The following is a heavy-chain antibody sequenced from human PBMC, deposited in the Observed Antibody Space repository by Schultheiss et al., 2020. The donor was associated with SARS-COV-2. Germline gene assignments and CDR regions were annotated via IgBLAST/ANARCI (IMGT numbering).Heavy chain of an antibody. Sequence: GESLKISCKGSGYSFTSYWIGWVRQMPGKGLEWMGIIYPGDYDTRYSPSFQGQVTISADKSISTAYLQWSSLKASDTAMYYCARRDCSSTSCFTFDYWGQGTLVTVSS. V-gene: IGHV5-51*01. CDR3: ARRDCSSTSCFTFDY. J-gene: IGHJ4*02. CDR2: IYPGDYDT. CDR1: GYSFTSYW. D-gene: IGHD2-2*02.